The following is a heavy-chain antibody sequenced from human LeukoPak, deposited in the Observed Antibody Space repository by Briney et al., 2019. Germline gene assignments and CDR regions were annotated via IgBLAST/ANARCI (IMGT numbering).Heavy chain of an antibody. D-gene: IGHD3-3*01. CDR3: ARVNLGITILGVLTAFDY. CDR1: GFTFSTNA. CDR2: ISDSGDST. V-gene: IGHV3-23*01. J-gene: IGHJ4*02. Sequence: GGSLRLSCVASGFTFSTNAMSWVRQAPGKGLEWVSGISDSGDSTYYADSVKGRFTISRGNSNNTLYLQMNRLRAEDTAVYYCARVNLGITILGVLTAFDYWGQGTLVSVSS.